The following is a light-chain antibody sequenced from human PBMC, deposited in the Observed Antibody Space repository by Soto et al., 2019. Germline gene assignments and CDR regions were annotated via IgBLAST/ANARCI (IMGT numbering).Light chain of an antibody. CDR3: QQYGSSPRT. CDR1: QSISSW. J-gene: IGKJ3*01. V-gene: IGKV3-20*01. Sequence: TQSPSTLSASVGDRVTITCRASQSISSWLAWYQQKPGQAPRLLIYGASSRATGIPDRFSGSGSGTDFSLTISRLEPEDFAVYFCQQYGSSPRTFGPGTKVDIK. CDR2: GAS.